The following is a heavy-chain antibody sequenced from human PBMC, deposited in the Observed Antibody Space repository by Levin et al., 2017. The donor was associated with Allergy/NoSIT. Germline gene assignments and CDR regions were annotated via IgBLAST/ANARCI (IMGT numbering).Heavy chain of an antibody. Sequence: PSETLSLTCTVSGGSISSFYWSWIRQPPGKAMEWIGYIYYSGSTDYNPSLKSRVTISVDTSKNQFSLQLTSVTAADTAVYYCARKSSSGWFYFDYWGQGTLVTVSS. D-gene: IGHD6-19*01. CDR1: GGSISSFY. J-gene: IGHJ4*02. V-gene: IGHV4-59*01. CDR2: IYYSGST. CDR3: ARKSSSGWFYFDY.